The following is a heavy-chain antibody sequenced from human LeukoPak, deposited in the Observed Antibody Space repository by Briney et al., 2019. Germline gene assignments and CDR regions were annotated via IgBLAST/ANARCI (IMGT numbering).Heavy chain of an antibody. J-gene: IGHJ4*02. CDR2: ISPSGDIL. CDR1: GFRFNTYW. D-gene: IGHD5-24*01. V-gene: IGHV3-23*01. Sequence: GGSLRLSCAASGFRFNTYWMSWVRQAPGKGLEWVSGISPSGDILYYADSMKGRFTISRDNSKNTLYLQMNSLRAEDTAVYYCAKDSTHRDGYNAPLFDYWGQGTLVTVSS. CDR3: AKDSTHRDGYNAPLFDY.